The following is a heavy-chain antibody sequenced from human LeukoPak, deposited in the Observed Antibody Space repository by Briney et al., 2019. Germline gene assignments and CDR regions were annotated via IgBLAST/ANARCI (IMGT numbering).Heavy chain of an antibody. CDR1: GFTFSSYA. J-gene: IGHJ4*02. V-gene: IGHV3-30*01. CDR3: ASAQSGWVLAPLDY. Sequence: GRSLRLSCAASGFTFSSYAMHWVRQAPGKGLEWVAVISYDGSNKYYADSVKGRFTISRDNSKNTLYLQMNSLRAEDTAVYYCASAQSGWVLAPLDYWGQGTLVTVPS. D-gene: IGHD2-8*02. CDR2: ISYDGSNK.